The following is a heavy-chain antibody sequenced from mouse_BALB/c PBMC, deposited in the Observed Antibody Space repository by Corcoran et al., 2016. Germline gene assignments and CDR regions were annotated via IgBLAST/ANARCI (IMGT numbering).Heavy chain of an antibody. J-gene: IGHJ4*01. CDR1: GYTFTTAG. CDR2: INTHSGVP. Sequence: QIQLVQSGPELKKPGETVRISCKASGYTFTTAGMQWVQKMPGKGLKWIGWINTHSGVPKYAEDFKGRFAFSLETSASTAYLQISNLKNEDTATYFCAREGNYYAMDYWGQGTSVTVSS. D-gene: IGHD2-1*01. CDR3: AREGNYYAMDY. V-gene: IGHV9-4*02.